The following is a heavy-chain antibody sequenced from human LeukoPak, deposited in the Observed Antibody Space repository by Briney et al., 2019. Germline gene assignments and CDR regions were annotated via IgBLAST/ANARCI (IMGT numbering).Heavy chain of an antibody. CDR2: ISSSGSTI. CDR3: AREFYGGNLVFSFDY. Sequence: PGGSLRLSCAASGFTFSSYEMNWVRQAPGQGLEWVSYISSSGSTIYYADSVKGRFTISRDNSKNTLYLQMNSLRAEDTAVYYCAREFYGGNLVFSFDYWGQGTLVTVSS. J-gene: IGHJ4*02. V-gene: IGHV3-48*03. D-gene: IGHD4-23*01. CDR1: GFTFSSYE.